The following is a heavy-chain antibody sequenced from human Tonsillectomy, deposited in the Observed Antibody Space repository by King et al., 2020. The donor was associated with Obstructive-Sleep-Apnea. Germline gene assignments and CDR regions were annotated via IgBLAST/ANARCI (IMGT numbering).Heavy chain of an antibody. Sequence: VQLQQWGAGLLKPSETLSLTCAVYGGSFSGYYWSWIRQPPGKGLEWIGEINHSGSTNYNPSLKSRVTISVDTSKNQFSLKLSSVTAADTAVYYCARDAGDSSCYYDFDYWGQGTLVTVSS. J-gene: IGHJ4*02. V-gene: IGHV4-34*01. D-gene: IGHD3-22*01. CDR3: ARDAGDSSCYYDFDY. CDR2: INHSGST. CDR1: GGSFSGYY.